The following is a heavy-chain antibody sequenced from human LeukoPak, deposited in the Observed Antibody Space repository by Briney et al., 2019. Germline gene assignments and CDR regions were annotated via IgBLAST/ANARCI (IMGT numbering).Heavy chain of an antibody. CDR2: MNPNSGNT. CDR3: ARVFADPNWFDP. D-gene: IGHD3-3*01. Sequence: ASVKVSCKASGYTSTSYDINWVRQATGQGLEWMGWMNPNSGNTGYAQKFQGRVTMTRNTFISTAYMELSSLRSEDTAVYYCARVFADPNWFDPWGQGTLVTVSS. CDR1: GYTSTSYD. J-gene: IGHJ5*02. V-gene: IGHV1-8*01.